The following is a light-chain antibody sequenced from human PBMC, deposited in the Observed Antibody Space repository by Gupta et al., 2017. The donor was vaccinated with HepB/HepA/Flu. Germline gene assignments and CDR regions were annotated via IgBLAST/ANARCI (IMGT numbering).Light chain of an antibody. CDR1: QSVSSY. J-gene: IGKJ3*01. V-gene: IGKV3-11*01. CDR2: DAS. Sequence: IVLTQSPATLSLSPGERATRSCRASQSVSSYLAWYQQKPGQAPRLPIYDASNRATGIPARFSGSGSGTDFTLTISSLEPEDSAVYYCQQRSNGFTFGPGTKMDIK. CDR3: QQRSNGFT.